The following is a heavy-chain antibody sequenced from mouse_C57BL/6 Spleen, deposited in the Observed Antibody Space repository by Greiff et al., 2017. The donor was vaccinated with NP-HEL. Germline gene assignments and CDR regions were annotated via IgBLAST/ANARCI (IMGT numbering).Heavy chain of an antibody. CDR1: GYTFPSYW. V-gene: IGHV1-61*01. CDR3: ARPYYSNWDWFAY. D-gene: IGHD2-5*01. J-gene: IGHJ3*01. Sequence: QVQLQQPGAELVRPWSSVKLSCQASGYTFPSYWMDWVKQRPGQGLEWIGNIFPSDSETHYNQKFKDKATLTVDKSSSTAYMQLSSLTSEDSAVYYCARPYYSNWDWFAYWGQGTLVTVSA. CDR2: IFPSDSET.